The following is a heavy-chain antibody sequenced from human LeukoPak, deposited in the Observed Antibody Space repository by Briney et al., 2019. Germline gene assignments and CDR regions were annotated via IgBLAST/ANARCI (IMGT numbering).Heavy chain of an antibody. D-gene: IGHD1-26*01. CDR2: INTNTGNP. Sequence: ASVKVPCKASGYTFTSYGINWVRQAPGQGLEWMGWINTNTGNPTYAQGFTGRFVFSLDTSVSTAYLQISSLKAEDTAVYYCVRGPYGSYWWGQGTLVTVSS. CDR1: GYTFTSYG. J-gene: IGHJ4*02. V-gene: IGHV7-4-1*02. CDR3: VRGPYGSYW.